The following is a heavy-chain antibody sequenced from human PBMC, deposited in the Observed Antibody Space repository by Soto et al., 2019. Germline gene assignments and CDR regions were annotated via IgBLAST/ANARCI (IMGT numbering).Heavy chain of an antibody. Sequence: ESGGGLVQPGGSLRLSCAASGFTFSSYEMNWVRQAPGKGLEWVSYISSSGSTIYYADSVKGRFTIPRDNAKNSLYLQMNSLRAEDTAVYYCARDCSGGICYSGGMDVWGQGTTVTVSS. V-gene: IGHV3-48*03. CDR1: GFTFSSYE. D-gene: IGHD2-15*01. CDR2: ISSSGSTI. CDR3: ARDCSGGICYSGGMDV. J-gene: IGHJ6*02.